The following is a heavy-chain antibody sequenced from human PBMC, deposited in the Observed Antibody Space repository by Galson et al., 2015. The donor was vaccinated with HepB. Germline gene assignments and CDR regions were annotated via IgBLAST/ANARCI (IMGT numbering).Heavy chain of an antibody. CDR3: ARDRLYAFDF. CDR2: ISKRSAT. V-gene: IGHV3-69-1*01. CDR1: GFTFSDYT. Sequence: SLRLSCAASGFTFSDYTMNWVRQAPGKGLEWISYISKRSATVYADSVKGRFTVSRDNAKNSLYLQMNSLRAEDTAVYYCARDRLYAFDFWGQGTMVTVSS. J-gene: IGHJ3*01. D-gene: IGHD2/OR15-2a*01.